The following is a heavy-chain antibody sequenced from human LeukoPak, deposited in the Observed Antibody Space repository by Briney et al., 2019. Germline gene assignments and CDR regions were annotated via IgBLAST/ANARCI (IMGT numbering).Heavy chain of an antibody. CDR2: IYYSGST. J-gene: IGHJ5*02. D-gene: IGHD2-15*01. CDR3: AQTRGVLHYNWFDP. CDR1: GGSITSHY. Sequence: SETLSLTCTVSGGSITSHYWSWIRQPPGKGREWIGYIYYSGSTNYNPSLRSRVTISVDTSKNQFSLKLSSVTAADTAVYYGAQTRGVLHYNWFDPWGQGNLVTVSS. V-gene: IGHV4-59*11.